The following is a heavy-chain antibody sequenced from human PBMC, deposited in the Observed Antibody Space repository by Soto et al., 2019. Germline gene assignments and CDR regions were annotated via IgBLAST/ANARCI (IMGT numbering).Heavy chain of an antibody. Sequence: SGPTLVNPTQTLTLTCTFSGFSLSTSGVGVGWIRQPPGKALEWLALIYWNDDKLYSPSLKSRLTITKDTSKNQVVLTMTNMDPADTATYYCANRRSGLGSGYYASFDDWGQGTLVTVSS. CDR3: ANRRSGLGSGYYASFDD. CDR2: IYWNDDK. D-gene: IGHD3-22*01. CDR1: GFSLSTSGVG. V-gene: IGHV2-5*01. J-gene: IGHJ4*02.